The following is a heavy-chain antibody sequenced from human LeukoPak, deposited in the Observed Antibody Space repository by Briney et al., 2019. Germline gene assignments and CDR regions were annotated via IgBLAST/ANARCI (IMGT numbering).Heavy chain of an antibody. CDR3: ARDPAKYCSGGSCYYGMDV. J-gene: IGHJ6*02. CDR2: IYSGGST. CDR1: GFTFSSYS. Sequence: PGGSLRLSCAASGFTFSSYSMNWVRQAPGKGLEWVSVIYSGGSTYYADSVKGRFTISRDNSKNTPYLQMNSLRAEDTAVYYCARDPAKYCSGGSCYYGMDVWGQGTTVTVSS. V-gene: IGHV3-53*01. D-gene: IGHD2-15*01.